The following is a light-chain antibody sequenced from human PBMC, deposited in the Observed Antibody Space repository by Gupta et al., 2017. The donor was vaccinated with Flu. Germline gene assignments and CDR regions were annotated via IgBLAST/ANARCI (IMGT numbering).Light chain of an antibody. CDR2: GVS. J-gene: IGKJ4*01. Sequence: DIQMTQSPSSLSASVGDRVTITCRASQSVSTYLNWYQQKPGKAPKLLIYGVSSLQSGVPSRFSGSASGTDFTLTISILQPEDFATYYCQQSAITPLTFGGGTKVEIK. CDR3: QQSAITPLT. CDR1: QSVSTY. V-gene: IGKV1-39*01.